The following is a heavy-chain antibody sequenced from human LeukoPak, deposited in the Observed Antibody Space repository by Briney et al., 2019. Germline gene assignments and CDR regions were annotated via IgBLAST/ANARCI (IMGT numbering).Heavy chain of an antibody. V-gene: IGHV1-69*13. Sequence: GASVKVSCKASGGTFSSYAISWVRQAPGQGLEWMGGIIPIFGTANYAQKFQGRVTITADESTSTAYMELSSLRSEDTAVYYCAREVQYDSSGFNWFDPWGQGTLVTVSS. CDR2: IIPIFGTA. D-gene: IGHD3-22*01. J-gene: IGHJ5*02. CDR1: GGTFSSYA. CDR3: AREVQYDSSGFNWFDP.